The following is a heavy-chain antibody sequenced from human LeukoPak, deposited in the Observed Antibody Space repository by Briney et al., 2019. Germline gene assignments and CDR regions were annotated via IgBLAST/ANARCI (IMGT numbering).Heavy chain of an antibody. CDR2: INQETSET. J-gene: IGHJ4*02. Sequence: GGSLRLSCAASGFSFSSYWMSWVRQAPGKGPEWVANINQETSETYYVDSVRGRFTISRDNAERSLYLQMNSLRVDDTAVYYCAREVDRSFGYWGQGALVTVSS. CDR3: AREVDRSFGY. V-gene: IGHV3-7*01. D-gene: IGHD2-15*01. CDR1: GFSFSSYW.